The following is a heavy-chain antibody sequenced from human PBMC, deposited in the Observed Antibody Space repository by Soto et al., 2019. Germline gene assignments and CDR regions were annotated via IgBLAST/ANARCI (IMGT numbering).Heavy chain of an antibody. CDR1: GFTFSSYG. CDR3: AKEGSSSLKSNWFDP. J-gene: IGHJ5*02. CDR2: ISYDGSNK. D-gene: IGHD6-13*01. Sequence: QVQLVESGGGVVQPGRSLRLSCAASGFTFSSYGMHWVRQAPGKGLEWVAVISYDGSNKYYADSVKGRFTISRDNSKNTLYLQMNSLRAEDTALYYCAKEGSSSLKSNWFDPWGQGTLVTVSS. V-gene: IGHV3-30*18.